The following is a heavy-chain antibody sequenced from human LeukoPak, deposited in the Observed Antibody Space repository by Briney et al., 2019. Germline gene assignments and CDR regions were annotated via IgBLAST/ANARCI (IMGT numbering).Heavy chain of an antibody. CDR3: ARSHTVGYSHYYYYMDV. CDR2: IIPIFGTA. Sequence: GASVKVSCKASGGTFSSYAISWVRQAPGQGLEWMGGIIPIFGTANYAQKFQGRVTITADESTSTAYMELSSLRSEDTAVYYCARSHTVGYSHYYYYMDVWGKGTTVTVSS. J-gene: IGHJ6*03. CDR1: GGTFSSYA. V-gene: IGHV1-69*13. D-gene: IGHD6-13*01.